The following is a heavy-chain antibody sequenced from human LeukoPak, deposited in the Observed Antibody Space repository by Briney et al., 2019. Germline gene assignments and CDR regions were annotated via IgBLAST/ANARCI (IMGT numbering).Heavy chain of an antibody. CDR2: MNPNSGNT. D-gene: IGHD6-6*01. CDR1: GYTFTSYD. J-gene: IGHJ4*02. V-gene: IGHV1-8*01. Sequence: ASVKVSCKASGYTFTSYDINWVRQAPGQGLEWMGWMNPNSGNTGYAQKFQGRVTMTRNTSISTAYMELSSLRSEDTAVYYCARDGVSSSSADFDYWGQGTLVTVSS. CDR3: ARDGVSSSSADFDY.